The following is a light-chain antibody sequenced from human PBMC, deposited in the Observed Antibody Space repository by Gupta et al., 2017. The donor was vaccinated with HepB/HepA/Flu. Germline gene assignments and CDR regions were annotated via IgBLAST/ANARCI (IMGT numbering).Light chain of an antibody. J-gene: IGKJ1*01. CDR3: QQASSCPGWT. V-gene: IGKV1-12*01. CDR2: AAS. CDR1: QDISIC. Sequence: DIQMTQSTSSVSVSVGDRVTITCRECQDISICLAWYQQKPGKAPNLLISAASNLQSGVPSRFSGSRSWTYFTLTISGLQPEDLCTYYCQQASSCPGWTFGQGTKVEIK.